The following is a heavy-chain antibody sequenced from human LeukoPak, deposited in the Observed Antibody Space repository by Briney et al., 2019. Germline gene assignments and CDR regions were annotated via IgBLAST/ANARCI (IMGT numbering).Heavy chain of an antibody. Sequence: ASVKVSCKVSGYTLTELSMHWVRQAPGQGLEWMGIINPSGGSTSYAQKFQGRVTMTRDMSTSTVYMELSSLRSEDTAVYYCARGPRGDSLDYWGQGTLVTVSS. V-gene: IGHV1-46*01. CDR2: INPSGGST. J-gene: IGHJ4*02. D-gene: IGHD2-21*02. CDR1: GYTLTELS. CDR3: ARGPRGDSLDY.